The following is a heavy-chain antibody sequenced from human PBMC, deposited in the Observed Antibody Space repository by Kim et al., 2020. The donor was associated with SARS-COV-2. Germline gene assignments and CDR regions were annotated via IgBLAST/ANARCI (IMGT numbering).Heavy chain of an antibody. CDR3: ARIVVVPAAGEGYFDY. V-gene: IGHV1-46*01. J-gene: IGHJ4*02. D-gene: IGHD2-2*01. Sequence: QKYQGRVTMTRDTSTNTVVMELNSMRSEDTAVYYCARIVVVPAAGEGYFDYWGQGTLVTVSS.